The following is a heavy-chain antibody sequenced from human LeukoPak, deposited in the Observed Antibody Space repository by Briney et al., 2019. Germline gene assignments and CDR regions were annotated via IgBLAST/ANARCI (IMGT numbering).Heavy chain of an antibody. V-gene: IGHV3-30*03. D-gene: IGHD5-18*01. CDR1: GFIFSSYN. CDR3: ARNRGYTYDYDSFDP. Sequence: GGSLRLSCAASGFIFSSYNMNWVRQAPGKVLECVAFITYDGSEMYYADSVKGRFTISRDNSRDTLYLQVNSLRGDDTAIYYCARNRGYTYDYDSFDPWGQGTLVTVSS. CDR2: ITYDGSEM. J-gene: IGHJ5*02.